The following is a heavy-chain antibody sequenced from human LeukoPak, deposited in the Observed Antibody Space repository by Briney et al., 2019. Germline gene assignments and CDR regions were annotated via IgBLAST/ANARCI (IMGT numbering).Heavy chain of an antibody. CDR1: VGSNSSGTYY. J-gene: IGHJ4*02. V-gene: IGHV4-39*07. D-gene: IGHD2-21*01. Sequence: SDPLSLTCIVSVGSNSSGTYYSGWIRQPPGKGLAWIGTIFYSGSTYFNPSRQSRVTISLDTSKHQFSLKLTSVTAADTAVYYCARHLAGHFGGFYFHDWGQGTLVIVSS. CDR3: ARHLAGHFGGFYFHD. CDR2: IFYSGST.